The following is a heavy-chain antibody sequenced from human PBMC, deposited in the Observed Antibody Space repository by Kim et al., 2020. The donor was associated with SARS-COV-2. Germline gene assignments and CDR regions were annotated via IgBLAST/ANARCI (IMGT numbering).Heavy chain of an antibody. J-gene: IGHJ4*02. CDR2: FYHSGST. V-gene: IGHV4-59*11. Sequence: SETLSLTCSVSGGSISSHYWSWIRQPPGKGLEWIGYFYHSGSTNYNPSLKSRVTISVDRSRTQFSLKLSSVTAADTAVYYCARGGELWPKGPDFDYWGQGTLVTVSS. CDR1: GGSISSHY. D-gene: IGHD1-26*01. CDR3: ARGGELWPKGPDFDY.